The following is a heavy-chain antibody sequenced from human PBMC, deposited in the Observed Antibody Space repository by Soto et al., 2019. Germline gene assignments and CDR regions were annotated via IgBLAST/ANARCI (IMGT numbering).Heavy chain of an antibody. J-gene: IGHJ4*02. CDR3: ARDHPHSYGVYYFAY. Sequence: SETLSLTCTVSGGSISSYYWSWIRQPPGKGLKWIGYIYYSGSTNYNPSLKSRVTISVDTSKNQFSLMVNSVTAADTAVYYCARDHPHSYGVYYFAYWGQGTPVTIS. CDR2: IYYSGST. V-gene: IGHV4-59*01. D-gene: IGHD5-18*01. CDR1: GGSISSYY.